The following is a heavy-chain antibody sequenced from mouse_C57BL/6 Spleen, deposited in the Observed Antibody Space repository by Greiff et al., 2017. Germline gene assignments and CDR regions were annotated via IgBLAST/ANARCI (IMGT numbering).Heavy chain of an antibody. V-gene: IGHV1-61*01. D-gene: IGHD2-10*02. CDR3: ARRGYGNSFAY. Sequence: QVQLQQSGAELVRPGSSVKLSCKASGYTFTSYWMDWVKQRPGQGLEWIGNIYPSDSETHYNQKFKDKATLTVDKSSSTAYMQLSSLTSEDSAVYYCARRGYGNSFAYWGQGTLVTVSA. CDR1: GYTFTSYW. J-gene: IGHJ3*01. CDR2: IYPSDSET.